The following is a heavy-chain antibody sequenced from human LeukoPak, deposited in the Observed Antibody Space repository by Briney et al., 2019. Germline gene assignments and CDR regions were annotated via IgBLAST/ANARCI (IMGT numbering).Heavy chain of an antibody. Sequence: QPGGSLRLSCAASGFTFRNYAIHWVRQAPGKGLEWLAVISFDGSNEYYADSVRGRFIISRDNSKNTLYLQMNSLSPEDTAVYYCARDQVSHSSGFLPKVWGQGTTVSVSS. CDR1: GFTFRNYA. J-gene: IGHJ6*02. CDR3: ARDQVSHSSGFLPKV. CDR2: ISFDGSNE. D-gene: IGHD3-22*01. V-gene: IGHV3-30-3*01.